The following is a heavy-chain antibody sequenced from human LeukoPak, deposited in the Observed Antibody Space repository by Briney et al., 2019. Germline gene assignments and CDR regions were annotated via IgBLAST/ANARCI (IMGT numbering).Heavy chain of an antibody. CDR1: GGSISSSSYY. D-gene: IGHD1-26*01. V-gene: IGHV4-39*07. J-gene: IGHJ3*02. Sequence: SETLSLTCTVSGGSISSSSYYWGWIRQPPGKGLEWIGSIYYSGSTYYNPSLKSRVTISVDTSKNQFSLKLSSVTAADTAVYYCARNSPGVGAIYAFDIWGQGTMVTVSS. CDR2: IYYSGST. CDR3: ARNSPGVGAIYAFDI.